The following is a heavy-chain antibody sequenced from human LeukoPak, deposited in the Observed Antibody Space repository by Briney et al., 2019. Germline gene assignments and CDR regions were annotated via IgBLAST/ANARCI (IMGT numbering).Heavy chain of an antibody. Sequence: AGSLRLSCAASGFTFSSYWMSWVRQAPGKGLEWVANIKQDGSEKYYVDSVKGRFTISRDNAKNSLYLQMNSLRAEDTAVYYCARDVSLGYCSSTSCFTTAWDVWGKGTTVTVSS. CDR1: GFTFSSYW. CDR3: ARDVSLGYCSSTSCFTTAWDV. CDR2: IKQDGSEK. J-gene: IGHJ6*04. V-gene: IGHV3-7*03. D-gene: IGHD2-2*01.